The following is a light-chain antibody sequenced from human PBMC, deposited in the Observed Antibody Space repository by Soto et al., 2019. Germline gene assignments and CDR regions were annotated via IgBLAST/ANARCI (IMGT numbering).Light chain of an antibody. CDR3: QQYSSYPRT. V-gene: IGKV1-16*02. Sequence: DIQMTQSPSSLSASVGDRVTITCRASQGISKYIAWFQQKPGKAPKPLIYATSRLQSGVPTKFSGSGSGTDFTLTISSLQPDDFATYYCQQYSSYPRTFGQGTKLE. CDR2: ATS. CDR1: QGISKY. J-gene: IGKJ2*01.